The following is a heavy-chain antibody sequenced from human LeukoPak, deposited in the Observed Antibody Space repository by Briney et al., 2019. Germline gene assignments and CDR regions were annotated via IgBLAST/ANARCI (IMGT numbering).Heavy chain of an antibody. Sequence: GGSLRLSCAASGFTVSSNYMSWVRQAPGKGLEWVSVIYSGGSTYYADSVEGRFTISRDNSKNTLYLQMNSLRAEDTAVYYCARDYPDRHGYWGQGTLVTVSS. J-gene: IGHJ4*02. V-gene: IGHV3-53*01. D-gene: IGHD3-16*02. CDR1: GFTVSSNY. CDR2: IYSGGST. CDR3: ARDYPDRHGY.